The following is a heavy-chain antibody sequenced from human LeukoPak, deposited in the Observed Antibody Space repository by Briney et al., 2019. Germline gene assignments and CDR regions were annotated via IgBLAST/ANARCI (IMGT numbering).Heavy chain of an antibody. J-gene: IGHJ4*02. CDR1: GFIFSTNY. Sequence: GGSLRLSCAASGFIFSTNYMSWVRQAPGKGLEGVSVIYSGGSTYYADSVKGRFTISRHNSKNTLYLQMNSLKTEDTAVYYCARTTYYYDSSAYYFDYWGQGTLVTVSS. CDR2: IYSGGST. CDR3: ARTTYYYDSSAYYFDY. D-gene: IGHD3-22*01. V-gene: IGHV3-53*04.